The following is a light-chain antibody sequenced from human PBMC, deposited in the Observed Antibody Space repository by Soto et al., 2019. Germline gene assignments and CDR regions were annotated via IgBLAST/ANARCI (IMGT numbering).Light chain of an antibody. CDR1: SSDVGGYNS. J-gene: IGLJ1*01. Sequence: QSALTQPPSASGSPGQSVTISCTGTSSDVGGYNSVSWYQQHPGKAPKLMIYEVSKRPSGVPDRLSGSKSGNTASLTVSGLQAEDEADYYCSSYAGSNNLYVFGTGTKVTVL. CDR3: SSYAGSNNLYV. CDR2: EVS. V-gene: IGLV2-8*01.